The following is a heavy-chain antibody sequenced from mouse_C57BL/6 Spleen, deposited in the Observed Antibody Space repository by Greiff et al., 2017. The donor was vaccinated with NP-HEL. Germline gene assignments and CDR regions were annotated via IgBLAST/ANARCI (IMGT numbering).Heavy chain of an antibody. CDR2: ISDGGSYT. Sequence: EVQLVESGGGLVKPGGSLKLSCAASGFTFSSYAMSWVRQTPEKRLEWVATISDGGSYTYYPDNVKGRFTISRDNAKNNLYLQMSHLKSEDTAMYYWARDNGSSYGWFAYWGQGTLVTVSA. CDR1: GFTFSSYA. V-gene: IGHV5-4*01. D-gene: IGHD1-1*01. J-gene: IGHJ3*01. CDR3: ARDNGSSYGWFAY.